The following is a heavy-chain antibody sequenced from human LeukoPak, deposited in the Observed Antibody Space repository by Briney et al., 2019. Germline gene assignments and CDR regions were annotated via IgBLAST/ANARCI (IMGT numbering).Heavy chain of an antibody. D-gene: IGHD3-10*01. CDR2: IKQDGSEK. CDR3: ARQNGAQNYYYYMDV. J-gene: IGHJ6*03. Sequence: GGSLRLSCAASGFTFSSYWMSWVRQAPGKGLEWVANIKQDGSEKYYVDSVKGRFTISRDNAKNSLYLQMSSLRAEDTAVYYCARQNGAQNYYYYMDVWGKGTTVTVSS. CDR1: GFTFSSYW. V-gene: IGHV3-7*01.